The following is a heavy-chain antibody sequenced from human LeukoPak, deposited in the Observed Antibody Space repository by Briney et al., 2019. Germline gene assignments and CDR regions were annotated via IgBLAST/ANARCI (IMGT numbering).Heavy chain of an antibody. CDR3: TRRNVGATGGHYFDY. CDR1: GFTFSGSA. Sequence: GGSLKLSCAASGFTFSGSAMHWVRQASGKGLEWVGRIRSKANSYATAYAASVKGRFTISRDDSKNTAYLQMNSLKTEDTAVYYCTRRNVGATGGHYFDYWGQGTLVTVSS. V-gene: IGHV3-73*01. D-gene: IGHD1-26*01. J-gene: IGHJ4*02. CDR2: IRSKANSYAT.